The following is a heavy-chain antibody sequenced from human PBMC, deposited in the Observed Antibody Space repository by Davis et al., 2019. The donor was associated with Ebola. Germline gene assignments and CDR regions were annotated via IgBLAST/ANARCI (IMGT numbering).Heavy chain of an antibody. CDR2: IYYSGST. D-gene: IGHD6-19*01. V-gene: IGHV4-59*01. Sequence: GSLRLSCTVSGGSISSYYWSWIRQPPGKGLEWIGYIYYSGSTNYNPSLKSRVTISVDTSKNQFSLKLSSVTAADTAVYYCAREDSSGWLDYWGQGTLVTVSS. CDR1: GGSISSYY. J-gene: IGHJ4*02. CDR3: AREDSSGWLDY.